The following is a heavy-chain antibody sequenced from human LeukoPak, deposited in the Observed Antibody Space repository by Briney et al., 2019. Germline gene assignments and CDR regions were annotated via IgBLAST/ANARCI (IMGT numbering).Heavy chain of an antibody. CDR2: IIPILGIA. Sequence: SVKVSCKASGGTFSSYTTSWVRQAPGQGLEWMGRIIPILGIANYAQKFQGRVTITADKSTSTAYMGLSSLRSEDTAVYYCARGMTTVTNGAFDIWGQGTMVTVSS. CDR3: ARGMTTVTNGAFDI. V-gene: IGHV1-69*02. J-gene: IGHJ3*02. D-gene: IGHD4-17*01. CDR1: GGTFSSYT.